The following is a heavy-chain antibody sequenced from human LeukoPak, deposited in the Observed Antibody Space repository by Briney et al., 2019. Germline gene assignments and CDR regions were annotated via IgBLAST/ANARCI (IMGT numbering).Heavy chain of an antibody. V-gene: IGHV4-61*02. CDR2: IYTSGST. D-gene: IGHD3-22*01. Sequence: PSQTLSLTCTVSGGSISSGSYYGSWIRQPAGKGLEWIGRIYTSGSTNYNPSLKSRVTISVDTSKNQFSLKLSSVTAADTAVYYCARDRRYDTIIDYWGQGTLVTVSS. CDR1: GGSISSGSYY. CDR3: ARDRRYDTIIDY. J-gene: IGHJ4*02.